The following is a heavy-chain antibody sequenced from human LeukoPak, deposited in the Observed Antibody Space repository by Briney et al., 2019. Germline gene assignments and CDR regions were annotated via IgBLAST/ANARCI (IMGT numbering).Heavy chain of an antibody. D-gene: IGHD5-24*01. J-gene: IGHJ4*02. Sequence: GGSLRLSCATSGFTFSSYAMSWVRQAPGKGLEWVSVISGSGGDTYYADSVKGRFTISRDNSKNTLSLEMNSLRAEDTAVYFCAKAPRWASFDYWGQGTLVTVSS. CDR2: ISGSGGDT. V-gene: IGHV3-23*01. CDR3: AKAPRWASFDY. CDR1: GFTFSSYA.